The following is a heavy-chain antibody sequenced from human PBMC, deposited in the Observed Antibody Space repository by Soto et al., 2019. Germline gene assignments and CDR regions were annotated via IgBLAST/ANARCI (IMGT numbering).Heavy chain of an antibody. Sequence: SQTLSLTCAISGDSVSSNSAAWNWIRQSPSRGLEWLGRTYYRSKWYNDFAESVKSRISINADTSKNQFSLQLSSVTPEDTAVYYCARRVTTETTALDYWGQGTLVTVSS. V-gene: IGHV6-1*01. CDR3: ARRVTTETTALDY. J-gene: IGHJ4*02. D-gene: IGHD1-1*01. CDR2: TYYRSKWYN. CDR1: GDSVSSNSAA.